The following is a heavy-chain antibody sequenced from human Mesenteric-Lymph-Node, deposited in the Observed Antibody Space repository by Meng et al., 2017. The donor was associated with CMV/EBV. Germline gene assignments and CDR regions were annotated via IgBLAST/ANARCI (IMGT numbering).Heavy chain of an antibody. CDR2: IYSGGST. CDR3: ARDNTYGMDV. D-gene: IGHD2/OR15-2a*01. Sequence: GGSLRLSCIVSGGSIGTYYWSWIQQPPGKTLEWVSVIYSGGSTYYADSVKGRFTISRDNSKNTLYLQMNSLRAEDTAVYYCARDNTYGMDVWGQGTTVTVSS. CDR1: GGSIGTYY. V-gene: IGHV3-53*05. J-gene: IGHJ6*02.